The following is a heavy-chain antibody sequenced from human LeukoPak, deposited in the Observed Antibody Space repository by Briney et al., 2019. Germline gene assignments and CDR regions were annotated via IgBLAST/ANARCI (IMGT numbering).Heavy chain of an antibody. CDR1: GYTFTGYY. CDR2: INPNSGGT. CDR3: ARNIYDFWSGYSVASGY. D-gene: IGHD3-3*01. V-gene: IGHV1-2*02. Sequence: ASVKVSCKASGYTFTGYYMHWVRQAPGQGLEWMGWINPNSGGTNYAQKFQGRVTMTRDTSISTAYMELSRLRSDDTAVYYCARNIYDFWSGYSVASGYWGQGTLVTVSS. J-gene: IGHJ4*02.